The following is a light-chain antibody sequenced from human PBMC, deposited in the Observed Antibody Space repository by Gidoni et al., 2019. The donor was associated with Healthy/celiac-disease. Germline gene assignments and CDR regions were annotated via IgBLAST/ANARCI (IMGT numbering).Light chain of an antibody. CDR2: AAS. V-gene: IGKV1-6*01. CDR3: LQDYNYPLT. J-gene: IGKJ2*01. CDR1: QGIRND. Sequence: ALQLTQSPSSLSASVGDRVTITCRASQGIRNDLGWYQQKPGKAPKLLIYAASSLQSGVPSRFSGSGSGTDFTLTISSLQPEDFATYYCLQDYNYPLTFGQGTKLEIK.